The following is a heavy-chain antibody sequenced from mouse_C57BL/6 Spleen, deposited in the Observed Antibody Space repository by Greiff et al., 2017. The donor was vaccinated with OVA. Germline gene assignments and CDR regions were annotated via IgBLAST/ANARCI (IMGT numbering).Heavy chain of an antibody. J-gene: IGHJ2*01. V-gene: IGHV5-6*01. CDR2: ISSGGSYT. D-gene: IGHD2-4*01. CDR1: GFTFSSYG. Sequence: EVNLVESGGDLVKPGGSLKLSCAASGFTFSSYGMSWVRQTPDKRLEWVATISSGGSYTYYPDSVKGRFTISRDNAKNTLYLQMSSLKSEDTAMYYCAREYDYYSPFDDWGTGTTLTVSS. CDR3: AREYDYYSPFDD.